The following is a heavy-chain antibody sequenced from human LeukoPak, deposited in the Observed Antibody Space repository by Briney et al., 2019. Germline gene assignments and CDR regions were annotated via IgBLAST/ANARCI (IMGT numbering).Heavy chain of an antibody. D-gene: IGHD6-19*01. Sequence: SETLSLTCTVSGGSISSYYWSWIRQPPGKGLEWIGYIYYSGSTNYNPSLKSRVTISVDTSKNQFSLKLSSVTAADTAVYYCAGGWGSGWMVDSWGQGILVTVSS. J-gene: IGHJ4*02. CDR3: AGGWGSGWMVDS. V-gene: IGHV4-59*01. CDR2: IYYSGST. CDR1: GGSISSYY.